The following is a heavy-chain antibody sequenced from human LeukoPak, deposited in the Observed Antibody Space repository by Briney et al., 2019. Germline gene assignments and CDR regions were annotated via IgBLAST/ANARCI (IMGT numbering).Heavy chain of an antibody. CDR2: ISGSGGST. Sequence: GGSLRLSCAASGFTFSGYAMSWVRQAPGKGLEWVSAISGSGGSTYYADSVKGRFTISRDTSKNTVSLQMNSLRAEDTAVYYCAGDKTTGGWYEFDYWGQGTLVTVSS. D-gene: IGHD6-19*01. J-gene: IGHJ4*02. V-gene: IGHV3-23*01. CDR3: AGDKTTGGWYEFDY. CDR1: GFTFSGYA.